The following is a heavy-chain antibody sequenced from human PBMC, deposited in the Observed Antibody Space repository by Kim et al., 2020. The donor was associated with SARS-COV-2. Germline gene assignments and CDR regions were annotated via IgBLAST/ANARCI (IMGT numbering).Heavy chain of an antibody. CDR2: VFYPADV. Sequence: SETLSLSCTVSGASVTTYPAYWGWIRQPPGKGLEWIRSVFYPADVNYDPSLKSRVTISVDSSKNQFSLKLTSVTATDTAMYYCARVQRFADYIHDWGQGILVTVSS. V-gene: IGHV4-39*01. CDR3: ARVQRFADYIHD. CDR1: GASVTTYPAY. J-gene: IGHJ1*01. D-gene: IGHD3-10*01.